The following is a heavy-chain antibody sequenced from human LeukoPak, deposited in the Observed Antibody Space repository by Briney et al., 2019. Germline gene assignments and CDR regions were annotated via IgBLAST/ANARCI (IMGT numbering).Heavy chain of an antibody. CDR2: TSSKSYGGTT. CDR3: TRGPTHQGLYYGMDV. Sequence: MRCVRQPPGVVLERGGVTSSKSYGGTTEYAASVKGRFTTSTHDSKSIAYLQMDSLSTDDAAMYYCTRGPTHQGLYYGMDVWGQGTTVTVSS. V-gene: IGHV3-49*02. J-gene: IGHJ6*02.